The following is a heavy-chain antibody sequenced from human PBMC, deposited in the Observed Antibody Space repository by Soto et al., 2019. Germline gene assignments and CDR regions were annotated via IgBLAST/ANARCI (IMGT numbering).Heavy chain of an antibody. V-gene: IGHV3-23*01. CDR3: AKGFRITAPGHYYSYGMDV. CDR2: ISGSGGGT. D-gene: IGHD6-13*01. CDR1: GITFSANA. Sequence: GVSLRLSGSASGITFSANAMSWVRPAPGKGLEWVSDISGSGGGTYYADSVKGRFTISRDNSKNTLYLQLNSLRAEDTAGYYCAKGFRITAPGHYYSYGMDVCGQAITVTFSS. J-gene: IGHJ6*02.